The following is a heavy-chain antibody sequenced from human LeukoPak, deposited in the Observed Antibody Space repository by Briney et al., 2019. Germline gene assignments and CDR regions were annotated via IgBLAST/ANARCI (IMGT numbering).Heavy chain of an antibody. J-gene: IGHJ4*02. CDR3: ASPGHSSGYF. Sequence: HPGGSLRLSCAASGLTFSSYSMNWVRQAPGKGLEWVSYISSSSSTIYYADSVKGRFTISRDNAKNSLYLQMNSLRAEDTAVYYCASPGHSSGYFWGQGTLVTVSS. V-gene: IGHV3-48*01. CDR1: GLTFSSYS. CDR2: ISSSSSTI. D-gene: IGHD3-22*01.